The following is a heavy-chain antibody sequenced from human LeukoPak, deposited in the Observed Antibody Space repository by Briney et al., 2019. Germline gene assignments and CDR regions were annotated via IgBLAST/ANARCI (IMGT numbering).Heavy chain of an antibody. CDR3: ARERVAVAGSLAYYFDY. Sequence: SETLSLTCTVSGGSISSYYWSWIRQPPGKGLEWIGYIYYSGSTNYNPSLKSRVTISVDTSKNQFSLKLSSVTAADTAVYYCARERVAVAGSLAYYFDYWGQGTLVTVSS. D-gene: IGHD6-19*01. V-gene: IGHV4-59*01. CDR1: GGSISSYY. J-gene: IGHJ4*02. CDR2: IYYSGST.